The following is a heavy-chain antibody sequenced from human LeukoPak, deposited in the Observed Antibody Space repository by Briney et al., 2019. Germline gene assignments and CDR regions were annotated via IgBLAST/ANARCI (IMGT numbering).Heavy chain of an antibody. D-gene: IGHD3-3*01. Sequence: ASVKVSCKASGYTFTDYYMHWVRQAPGQGLDWMGWINPNSGGTNYAQKFQGRVTMTRDTSINTAYMELSRLRSDDTAVYYCARDPSTYEEQLAFDYWGQGTLVTVSS. CDR1: GYTFTDYY. CDR2: INPNSGGT. J-gene: IGHJ4*02. CDR3: ARDPSTYEEQLAFDY. V-gene: IGHV1-2*02.